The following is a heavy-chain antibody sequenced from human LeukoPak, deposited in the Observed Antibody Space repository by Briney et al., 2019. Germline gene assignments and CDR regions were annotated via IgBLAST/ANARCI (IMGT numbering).Heavy chain of an antibody. D-gene: IGHD6-19*01. V-gene: IGHV3-11*01. Sequence: GGSLRLSCAASGFTFSDYYMSWIRQAPGKGLEWVSYISSSGSTICYADSVKGRFTISRDNAKNSLYLQMNSLRAEDTAVYCCAMGGSGWFRGYYFDYWGQGTLVTVSS. CDR1: GFTFSDYY. J-gene: IGHJ4*02. CDR3: AMGGSGWFRGYYFDY. CDR2: ISSSGSTI.